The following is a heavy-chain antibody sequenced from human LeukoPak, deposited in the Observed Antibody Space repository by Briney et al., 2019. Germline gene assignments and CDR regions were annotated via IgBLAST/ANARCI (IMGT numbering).Heavy chain of an antibody. V-gene: IGHV1-69*04. CDR1: GGTFSSCA. CDR2: IIPILGIA. J-gene: IGHJ6*02. D-gene: IGHD5-24*01. CDR3: ARPRDGPILYYGMDV. Sequence: SVKVSCKASGGTFSSCAISWVRQAPGQGLEWMGRIIPILGIANYAQKFQGRVTITADKSTSTAYMELSSLRSEDTAVYYCARPRDGPILYYGMDVWGQGTTVTVSS.